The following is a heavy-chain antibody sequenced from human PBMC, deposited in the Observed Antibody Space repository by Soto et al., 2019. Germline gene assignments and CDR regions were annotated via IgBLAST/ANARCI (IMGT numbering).Heavy chain of an antibody. CDR3: ARTLGYCSGGSCYRYTHAFDI. Sequence: ASVKVSCKASGYTFTSYDINWVRQATGQGLEWMGWMNPNSGNTGYAQKFQGRVTMTRNTSISTAYMELSSLRSEDTAVYYCARTLGYCSGGSCYRYTHAFDIWGQGTMVTVSS. CDR1: GYTFTSYD. CDR2: MNPNSGNT. D-gene: IGHD2-15*01. V-gene: IGHV1-8*01. J-gene: IGHJ3*02.